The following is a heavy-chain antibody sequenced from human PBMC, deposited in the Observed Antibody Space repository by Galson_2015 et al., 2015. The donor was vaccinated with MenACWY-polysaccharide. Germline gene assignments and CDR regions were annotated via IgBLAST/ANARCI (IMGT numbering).Heavy chain of an antibody. D-gene: IGHD2-21*01. CDR1: GFSFRHYG. CDR3: ARDGDNDLPLDY. CDR2: TSYDGTNK. J-gene: IGHJ4*02. V-gene: IGHV3-30-3*01. Sequence: SLRLSCAASGFSFRHYGLHWVRQAPGKGLEWVAVTSYDGTNKSYAESVKGRFTISRDNSKNTLFLQMNSLRAEDTALYYCARDGDNDLPLDYWGQETLVTVSS.